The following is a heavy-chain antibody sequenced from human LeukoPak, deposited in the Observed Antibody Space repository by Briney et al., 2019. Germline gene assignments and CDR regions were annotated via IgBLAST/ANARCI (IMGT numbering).Heavy chain of an antibody. CDR3: ARVGDIVVVPAAENWFDP. J-gene: IGHJ5*02. Sequence: SVKVSRKASGGTFSSYAISWVRQAPGQGLEWMGGIFHIFGTANYAQKFQGRVTITADESTSTAYMDLSSLRSEDTAVYYCARVGDIVVVPAAENWFDPGGQGTLVTVSS. CDR1: GGTFSSYA. V-gene: IGHV1-69*13. CDR2: IFHIFGTA. D-gene: IGHD2-2*01.